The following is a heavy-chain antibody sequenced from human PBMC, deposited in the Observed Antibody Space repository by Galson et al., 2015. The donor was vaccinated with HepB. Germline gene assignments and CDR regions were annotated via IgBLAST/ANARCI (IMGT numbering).Heavy chain of an antibody. CDR2: ISAYNGNT. V-gene: IGHV1-18*04. D-gene: IGHD3-9*01. J-gene: IGHJ6*02. Sequence: SVKVSCKASGYTFTSYGISWVRQAPGQGLEWMGWISAYNGNTNYAQKLQGRVTMTTDTSTSTAYMELRSLRSDDTAVYYCARDWDGRYFDWLTYYYGMDVWGQGTTVTVSS. CDR1: GYTFTSYG. CDR3: ARDWDGRYFDWLTYYYGMDV.